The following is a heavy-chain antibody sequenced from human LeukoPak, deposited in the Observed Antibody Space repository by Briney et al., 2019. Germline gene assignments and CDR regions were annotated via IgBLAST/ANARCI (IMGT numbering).Heavy chain of an antibody. CDR3: VRSAFLTTEFYFDY. V-gene: IGHV3-74*01. D-gene: IGHD4-11*01. CDR1: GFTFSRYW. CDR2: INTDGRTI. Sequence: GGSLRLSWAASGFTFSRYWMHWVRQAPGKGMVWVLRINTDGRTITYADSVKGRFTISRDNAKNTLYLQMNSLRAEDTAVYYCVRSAFLTTEFYFDYWGHGTLVTVSS. J-gene: IGHJ4*01.